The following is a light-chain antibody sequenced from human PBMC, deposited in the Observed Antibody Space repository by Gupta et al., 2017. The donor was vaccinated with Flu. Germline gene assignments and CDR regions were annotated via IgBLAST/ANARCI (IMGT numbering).Light chain of an antibody. CDR2: ESN. J-gene: IGLJ3*02. Sequence: VTISCSGSRSNIGNNYVSWYQHFPGTAPNLLIYESNKRPSGIPARFSGSKSATSATLGITGLQAGDEADYYCGTWDTSRSAVGVFGRGTKLTVL. CDR1: RSNIGNNY. CDR3: GTWDTSRSAVGV. V-gene: IGLV1-51*02.